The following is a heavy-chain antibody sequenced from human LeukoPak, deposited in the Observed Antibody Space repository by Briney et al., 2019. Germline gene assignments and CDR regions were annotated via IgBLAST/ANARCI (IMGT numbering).Heavy chain of an antibody. CDR2: INPSGGST. D-gene: IGHD3-9*01. CDR1: GYTFTNYY. J-gene: IGHJ4*02. V-gene: IGHV1-46*01. CDR3: ARDGYYDILTGTDF. Sequence: ASVKVSCKASGYTFTNYYMHWVRQAPGQGLGWMGIINPSGGSTTYAQKFQGRVTMTRDTSTSTVYMELGSLRSDDTAVYYCARDGYYDILTGTDFWGQGTLVTVSS.